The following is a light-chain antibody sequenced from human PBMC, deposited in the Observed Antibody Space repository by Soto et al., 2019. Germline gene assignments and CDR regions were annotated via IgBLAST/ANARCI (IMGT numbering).Light chain of an antibody. J-gene: IGLJ2*01. Sequence: QSVLTQPPSVSGAQGQRVTISCTGSSSNIGAGYDVHWYQQLPGTAPKLLIYGNINRPSGVPDRFSGSKSGTSASLAITGLQAEDEADYYCQSYDSCLSVVFGGGTKVTVL. V-gene: IGLV1-40*01. CDR2: GNI. CDR1: SSNIGAGYD. CDR3: QSYDSCLSVV.